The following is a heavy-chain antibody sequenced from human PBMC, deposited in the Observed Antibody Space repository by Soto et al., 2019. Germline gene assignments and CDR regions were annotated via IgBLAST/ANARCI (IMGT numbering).Heavy chain of an antibody. J-gene: IGHJ3*02. CDR2: ISGNGGRT. CDR1: GFTFSSYA. CDR3: AKGSRGSYFVFDI. D-gene: IGHD1-26*01. V-gene: IGHV3-23*01. Sequence: EEQLLESGGSLLQPGGSLRLSCAASGFTFSSYAMSWVRQAAGKGLEWVSTISGNGGRTYYADSVKGRFTISRDNSKNSLYLQMNSLRAEDTAVYYCAKGSRGSYFVFDIGGQGTMVTVSS.